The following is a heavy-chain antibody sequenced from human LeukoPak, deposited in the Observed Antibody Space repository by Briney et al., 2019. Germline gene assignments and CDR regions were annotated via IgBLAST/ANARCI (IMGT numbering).Heavy chain of an antibody. V-gene: IGHV4-61*09. Sequence: PSETLSLTCTVSGGSISSSSYYWSWLRQPAGKGLEWIGHICTSGSTNYNPSLNSRVSISIDTSKNQFSLSLSSVTAADTAVYYCARVSPSGVWDVWGQGTTVTVSS. CDR1: GGSISSSSYY. J-gene: IGHJ6*02. CDR2: ICTSGST. CDR3: ARVSPSGVWDV. D-gene: IGHD3-10*01.